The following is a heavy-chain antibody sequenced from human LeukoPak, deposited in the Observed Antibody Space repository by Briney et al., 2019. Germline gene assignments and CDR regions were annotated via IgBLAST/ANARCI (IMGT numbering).Heavy chain of an antibody. Sequence: ASAKVSCKASGDIFTSDYMHWVRQAPGQGLEWMGIINPSGGSTSYAQKFQGRVTMTRDTSTSTVYMELSSLKSKDPAVYYCARDRGEKLANNWFDPWGQGTLVTVSS. CDR3: ARDRGEKLANNWFDP. CDR2: INPSGGST. V-gene: IGHV1-46*01. D-gene: IGHD6-13*01. J-gene: IGHJ5*02. CDR1: GDIFTSDY.